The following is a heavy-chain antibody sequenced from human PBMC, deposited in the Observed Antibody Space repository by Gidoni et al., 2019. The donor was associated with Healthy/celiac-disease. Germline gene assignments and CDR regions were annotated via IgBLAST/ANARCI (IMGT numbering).Heavy chain of an antibody. D-gene: IGHD6-13*01. V-gene: IGHV3-53*01. J-gene: IGHJ4*02. Sequence: EVQLVESGGGLIQPGGSLRLSCAASGFTVSSNYMSWVRQAPGQGLEWVSVISSGGSTYYADSVKGRFTISRDNSKNTLYLQMNSLRAEDTAVYYWARQTGYSSSRFFDYWGQGTLVTVSS. CDR1: GFTVSSNY. CDR3: ARQTGYSSSRFFDY. CDR2: ISSGGST.